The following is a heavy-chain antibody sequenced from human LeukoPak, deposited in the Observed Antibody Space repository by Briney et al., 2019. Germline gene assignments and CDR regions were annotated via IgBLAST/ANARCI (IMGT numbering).Heavy chain of an antibody. CDR1: GYTFTSYY. J-gene: IGHJ4*02. Sequence: ASVKVSCKASGYTFTSYYIHWVRQAPGQGLEWMGIINPSGGSTSYAQKFQGRVSMTRDTSTSTVYMDLSSLRSGDTAVYYCARGRLAVAGNAAILGYWGQGTPVTVSS. CDR3: ARGRLAVAGNAAILGY. CDR2: INPSGGST. V-gene: IGHV1-46*01. D-gene: IGHD6-19*01.